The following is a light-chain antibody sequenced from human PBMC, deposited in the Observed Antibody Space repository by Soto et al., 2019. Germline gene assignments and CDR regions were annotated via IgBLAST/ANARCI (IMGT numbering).Light chain of an antibody. Sequence: QYLLTQPPSVSSAPGQRVTISCSGSSSNIGGNSVSWYQQLPGTAPKLLIYDDNKRPSGIPGRFSGSKSGTSATLGITGFQTGDEADYYCGSWDSSLSAYVFGTGTKVTVL. V-gene: IGLV1-51*01. CDR1: SSNIGGNS. CDR2: DDN. J-gene: IGLJ1*01. CDR3: GSWDSSLSAYV.